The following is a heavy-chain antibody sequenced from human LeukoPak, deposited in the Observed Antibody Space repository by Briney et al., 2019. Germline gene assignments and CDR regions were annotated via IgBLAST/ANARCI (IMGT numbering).Heavy chain of an antibody. Sequence: PSETLSLTCTVSGGSISSYYWSWIRQPPGRGLGWIGYIYYSGSTNYNPSLKSRVTISVDTSKNQFSLKLSSVTAADTAVYYCARRSPPYYYDSSGYYDYWGQGTLVTVSS. CDR2: IYYSGST. CDR1: GGSISSYY. CDR3: ARRSPPYYYDSSGYYDY. D-gene: IGHD3-22*01. V-gene: IGHV4-59*01. J-gene: IGHJ4*02.